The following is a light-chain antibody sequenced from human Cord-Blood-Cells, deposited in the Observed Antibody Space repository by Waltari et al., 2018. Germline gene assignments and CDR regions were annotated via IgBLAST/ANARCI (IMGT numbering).Light chain of an antibody. CDR3: CSYAGSSTWV. V-gene: IGLV2-23*01. Sequence: QPALTQPASVSGSPGKSITISGTGTSSDVGSYTLVSWYQQHPGKAPKLMIYEGSKRPSGVSNRFSGSKSGNTASLTISGLQAEDEADYYCCSYAGSSTWVFGGGTKLTVL. J-gene: IGLJ2*01. CDR1: SSDVGSYTL. CDR2: EGS.